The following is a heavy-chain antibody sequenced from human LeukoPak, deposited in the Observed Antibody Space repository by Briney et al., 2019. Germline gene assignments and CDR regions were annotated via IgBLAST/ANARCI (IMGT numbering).Heavy chain of an antibody. Sequence: GGSLRLSCAASGFTFSSYWMHWVRQAPGKGLMWVSRINSDGSITNYADSVKGRFTISRDNAKNTLYLQMNSLRAEDTAVYYCARASDYDSGGYYIGGTFDYWGQGTLVTVSS. J-gene: IGHJ4*02. V-gene: IGHV3-74*01. CDR1: GFTFSSYW. CDR3: ARASDYDSGGYYIGGTFDY. D-gene: IGHD3-22*01. CDR2: INSDGSIT.